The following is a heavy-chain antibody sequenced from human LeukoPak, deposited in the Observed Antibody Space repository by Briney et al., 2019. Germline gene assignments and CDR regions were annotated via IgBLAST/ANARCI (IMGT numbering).Heavy chain of an antibody. D-gene: IGHD2-2*01. CDR1: GGTFSSYA. Sequence: ASVKVSCKASGGTFSSYAISWVRQAPGQGLEWMGRIIPILGIANYAQKFQGRVTITADKSTSTAYMELSSLRSEDTAVYYCARAVPYCSSTSCHPGTYYYYGMDVWGQGTTVTVSS. V-gene: IGHV1-69*04. J-gene: IGHJ6*02. CDR3: ARAVPYCSSTSCHPGTYYYYGMDV. CDR2: IIPILGIA.